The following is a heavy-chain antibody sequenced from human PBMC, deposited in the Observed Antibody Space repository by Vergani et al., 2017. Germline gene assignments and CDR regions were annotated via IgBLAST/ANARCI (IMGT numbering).Heavy chain of an antibody. CDR1: GFTFSSYS. V-gene: IGHV3-48*02. CDR2: ISSSSSTI. Sequence: EVQLVESGGGLVQPGGSLRLSCAASGFTFSSYSMNWVRQAPGKGLEWVSYISSSSSTIYYADSVKGRFTISRDTAKNSLYLQMNSLRDEDTAVYYCARDRRLYSSGLYGQTTGFDYGGQGTLVTVSS. CDR3: ARDRRLYSSGLYGQTTGFDY. D-gene: IGHD6-19*01. J-gene: IGHJ4*02.